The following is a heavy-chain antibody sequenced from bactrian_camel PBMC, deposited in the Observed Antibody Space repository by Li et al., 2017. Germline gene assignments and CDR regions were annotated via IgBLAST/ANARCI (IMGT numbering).Heavy chain of an antibody. D-gene: IGHD3*01. J-gene: IGHJ4*01. Sequence: HVQLVESGGASVLAGGSLRLSCAVSGYSDCTYDMRWYRQGPGKEREFVSAIDADRSTRYADSVKGRFTISQDNPKNTAYLQMNSLKSEDTAMYFCAARGLGADCSGPRRSSAEYVYWGQGTQVTVS. CDR2: IDADRST. CDR1: GYSDCTYD. CDR3: AARGLGADCSGPRRSSAEYVY. V-gene: IGHV3S53*01.